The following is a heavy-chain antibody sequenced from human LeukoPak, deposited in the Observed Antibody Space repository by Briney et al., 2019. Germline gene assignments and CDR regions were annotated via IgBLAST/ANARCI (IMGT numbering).Heavy chain of an antibody. CDR3: AKGYRGNYDY. D-gene: IGHD1-26*01. Sequence: PGGSLRLSCAASGFTFSSYAMTWVRQAPRKGVEWVSAISDRDGSTYYADSVKGRFTISRDNSKNTLYLQMNSLRAEDTAVYYCAKGYRGNYDYWGQGTLVTVSS. CDR2: ISDRDGST. V-gene: IGHV3-23*01. CDR1: GFTFSSYA. J-gene: IGHJ4*02.